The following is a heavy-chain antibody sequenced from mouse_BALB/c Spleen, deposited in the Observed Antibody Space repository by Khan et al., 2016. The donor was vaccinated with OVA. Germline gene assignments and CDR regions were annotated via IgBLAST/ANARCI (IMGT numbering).Heavy chain of an antibody. J-gene: IGHJ2*01. CDR1: GYTFTSYW. Sequence: QVQLQQPGAELVKPGASVKLSCKASGYTFTSYWTHWVKQRPGQGLEWIGEINPSNGRTNYNEKFKSKATLTVDKSSSTAYMQLSSPTSEDSAVYYCARVITRDYWGQGTTLTVSS. CDR3: ARVITRDY. V-gene: IGHV1S81*02. D-gene: IGHD6-1*01. CDR2: INPSNGRT.